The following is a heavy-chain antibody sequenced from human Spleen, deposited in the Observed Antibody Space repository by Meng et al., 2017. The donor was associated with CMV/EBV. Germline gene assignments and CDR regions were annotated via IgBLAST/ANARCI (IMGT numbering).Heavy chain of an antibody. J-gene: IGHJ4*02. Sequence: LTCAGYGGSFSTYYWSWIRQPPGKGLEWIGEINHSGSTNYNPSLKSRVTISVDTSKNQFSLKLNSVTAADTAVYYCARGEAAAGLDYWGQGTLVTVSS. D-gene: IGHD6-13*01. CDR2: INHSGST. CDR1: GGSFSTYY. V-gene: IGHV4-34*01. CDR3: ARGEAAAGLDY.